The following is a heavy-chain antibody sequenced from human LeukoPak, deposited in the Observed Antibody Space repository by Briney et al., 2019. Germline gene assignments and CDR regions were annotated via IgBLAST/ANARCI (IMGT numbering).Heavy chain of an antibody. D-gene: IGHD3-10*01. V-gene: IGHV3-30*18. J-gene: IGHJ4*02. Sequence: GGSLRLSCAASGFTFSSYGMHWVRQAPGKGLEWVAVISYDGSNKYYADSVKGRFTIPRDNSKNTLYLQMNSLRAEDTAVYYCAKDPYYYGSGSYGPDYWGQGTLVTVSS. CDR2: ISYDGSNK. CDR1: GFTFSSYG. CDR3: AKDPYYYGSGSYGPDY.